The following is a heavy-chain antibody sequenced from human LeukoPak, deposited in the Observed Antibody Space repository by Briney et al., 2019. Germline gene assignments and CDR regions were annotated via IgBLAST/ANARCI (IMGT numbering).Heavy chain of an antibody. CDR2: INPNTGGT. J-gene: IGHJ4*02. D-gene: IGHD3-22*01. CDR1: GYTFTGYY. CDR3: ARDRGFNSSSTDFDY. Sequence: GASVKVSCKASGYTFTGYYLHWVRQAPGQGLEWMGWINPNTGGTNYAQKFQGRVTMTRDTSISTAYMDLSRLRSDDTAVYYCARDRGFNSSSTDFDYWGQGTLVTVSS. V-gene: IGHV1-2*02.